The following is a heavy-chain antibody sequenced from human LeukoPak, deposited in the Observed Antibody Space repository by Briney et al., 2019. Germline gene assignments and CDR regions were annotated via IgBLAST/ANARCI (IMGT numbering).Heavy chain of an antibody. V-gene: IGHV1-69*06. Sequence: SVKVSCKASGYTFTTYYVHWVRQAPGQGLEWMGGIMPMFGKANYAQKFQGRVTTTADKATSTAYMELSSLRSEDTAVYYCAGGRTDIVVVPATLRNYYFDYWGQGTLVTVSS. CDR2: IMPMFGKA. J-gene: IGHJ4*02. CDR1: GYTFTTYY. D-gene: IGHD2-2*01. CDR3: AGGRTDIVVVPATLRNYYFDY.